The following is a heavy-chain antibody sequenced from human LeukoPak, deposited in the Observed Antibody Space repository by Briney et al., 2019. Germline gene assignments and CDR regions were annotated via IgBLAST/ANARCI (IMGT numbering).Heavy chain of an antibody. D-gene: IGHD7-27*01. V-gene: IGHV1-8*01. J-gene: IGHJ4*02. CDR2: MSPNSGDT. CDR3: VRTPPNWGFDY. Sequence: ASVKVSCTASGYTFTSHDINWVRQATGQGLEWMGWMSPNSGDTGYAQKFQGRITMTSDSSISTAYTELSSLRSEDTAIYYCVRTPPNWGFDYWGQGTLVTVSS. CDR1: GYTFTSHD.